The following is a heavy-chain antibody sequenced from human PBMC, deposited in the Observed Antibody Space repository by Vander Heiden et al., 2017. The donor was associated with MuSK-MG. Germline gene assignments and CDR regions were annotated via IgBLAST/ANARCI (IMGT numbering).Heavy chain of an antibody. Sequence: QGQLVQSGAEVKKPGASVKVSCRASGYTFTNYGLSWVRQAPGQGLEWRGWIGAYNGDTNYAQRLQGRVTMTTDTSTSTAYMDLRSLRSDDTAVYYCARDYHRLSDYGDYEDDFDIWGQGTMVIVSS. CDR2: IGAYNGDT. V-gene: IGHV1-18*01. CDR1: GYTFTNYG. D-gene: IGHD4-17*01. J-gene: IGHJ3*02. CDR3: ARDYHRLSDYGDYEDDFDI.